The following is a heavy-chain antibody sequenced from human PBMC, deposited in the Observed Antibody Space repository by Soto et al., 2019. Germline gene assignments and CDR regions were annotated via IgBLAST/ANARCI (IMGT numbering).Heavy chain of an antibody. Sequence: QVQLVESGGVVVQPGRSLRLSCAASGFTFSRYPMYWVRQAPGEGLEWVAVITYDGNNKYYADSVKGRFTISRDNAKNTLSLQMNNLRPEDTAVYYCAKGVGSYYFDYWGQGTLVTVSS. D-gene: IGHD1-26*01. J-gene: IGHJ4*02. CDR2: ITYDGNNK. CDR1: GFTFSRYP. CDR3: AKGVGSYYFDY. V-gene: IGHV3-30-3*01.